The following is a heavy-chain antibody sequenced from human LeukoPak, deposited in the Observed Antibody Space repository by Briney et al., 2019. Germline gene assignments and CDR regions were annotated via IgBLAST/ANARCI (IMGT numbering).Heavy chain of an antibody. J-gene: IGHJ4*02. CDR1: GFTFSSYV. D-gene: IGHD4-23*01. Sequence: PGGSLRLSCAASGFTFSSYVMHWVRQAPGKGLEWVAFIWYDGSYKYYADSVKGRFTISRENSKNRLYLQMNSLRAEDTAVYYCARAEGYGGELDSWGRGTLVTVSS. CDR3: ARAEGYGGELDS. V-gene: IGHV3-30*02. CDR2: IWYDGSYK.